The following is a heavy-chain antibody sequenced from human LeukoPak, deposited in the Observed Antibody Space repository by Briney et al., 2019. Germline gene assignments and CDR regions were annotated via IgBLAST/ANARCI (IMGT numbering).Heavy chain of an antibody. CDR3: ANGGQQLRPRRTDAFDI. CDR2: IYHSGST. D-gene: IGHD6-13*01. Sequence: SETLSLTCTVSGGSISSYYWSWIRQPPGKGLEWIGYIYHSGSTYYNPSLKSRVTISVDRSKNQFSLKLSSVTAADTAVYYCANGGQQLRPRRTDAFDIWGQGTMVTVSS. V-gene: IGHV4-59*12. CDR1: GGSISSYY. J-gene: IGHJ3*02.